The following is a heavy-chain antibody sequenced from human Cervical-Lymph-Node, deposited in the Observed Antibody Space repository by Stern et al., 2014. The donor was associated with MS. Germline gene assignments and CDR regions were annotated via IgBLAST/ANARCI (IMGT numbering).Heavy chain of an antibody. CDR3: ARDWSGSSIHLAPAYGGHIRFDP. CDR2: IYYSGAT. V-gene: IGHV4-31*03. D-gene: IGHD5-18*01. Sequence: QVQLQESGPGLVKPSQTLSLTCTVSGDSITSGGDYWSWIRQHPGKGLEWIGYIYYSGATFYNPSLKSRVTISLDTSKNQFSLRLSSVTAADTAVYYCARDWSGSSIHLAPAYGGHIRFDPWGQGTLVTVSS. CDR1: GDSITSGGDY. J-gene: IGHJ5*02.